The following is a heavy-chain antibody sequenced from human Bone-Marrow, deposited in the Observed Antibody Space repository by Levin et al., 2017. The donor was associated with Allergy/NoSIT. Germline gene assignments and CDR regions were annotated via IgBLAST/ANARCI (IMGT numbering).Heavy chain of an antibody. CDR2: INHSGST. D-gene: IGHD2-15*01. CDR1: GGSFSGYY. J-gene: IGHJ5*02. Sequence: SETLSLTCAVYGGSFSGYYWSWIRQPPGKGLEWIGEINHSGSTNYNPSLKSRVTISVDTSKNQFSLKLSSVTAADTAVYYCARGPPVGMVVAATHPWGQGTLVTVSS. CDR3: ARGPPVGMVVAATHP. V-gene: IGHV4-34*01.